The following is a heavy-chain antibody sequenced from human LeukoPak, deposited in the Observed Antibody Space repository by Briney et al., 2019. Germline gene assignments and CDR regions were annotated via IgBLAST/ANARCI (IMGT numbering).Heavy chain of an antibody. J-gene: IGHJ4*02. Sequence: GGSLRLSCEASGFTFSSYSMSWVRQAPWKGLVLVSSISSSISYIYYADSVKGRFTISRDNPNNSLYLQMNSLRAVDTAVYYCARGGSSFDYWGQGTLVTVSS. CDR2: ISSSISYI. CDR1: GFTFSSYS. V-gene: IGHV3-21*01. D-gene: IGHD3-16*01. CDR3: ARGGSSFDY.